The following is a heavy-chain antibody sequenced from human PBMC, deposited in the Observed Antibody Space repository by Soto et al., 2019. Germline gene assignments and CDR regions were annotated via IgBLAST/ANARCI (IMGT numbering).Heavy chain of an antibody. D-gene: IGHD1-26*01. V-gene: IGHV1-58*01. J-gene: IGHJ4*02. CDR1: TFTFTSSA. Sequence: QRQLVQSGPEVKKPGTSVKVSCKASTFTFTSSAVQWVRQARGQRLERIGWIVVGSGNTKYAQNFQERVTITRDMSSGIAYLELSSLRSEDTAVYYCATHREGAPYYFDYWGQGTLLTVSS. CDR2: IVVGSGNT. CDR3: ATHREGAPYYFDY.